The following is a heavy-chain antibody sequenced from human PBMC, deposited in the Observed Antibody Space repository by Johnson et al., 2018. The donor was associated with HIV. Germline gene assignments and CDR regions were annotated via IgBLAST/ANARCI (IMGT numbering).Heavy chain of an antibody. CDR1: GFIFSDYY. J-gene: IGHJ3*02. Sequence: QVHLVESGGGLVQPGVSLRLSCAASGFIFSDYYMNWIRQAPGKGLEWVSYISSSGSTIYYADSVKGRFTISRDNAKNSLYLQMNSLRDEDTAVYYCARDSTPWGGDSVAYSFDIWGQGRMVTVSS. V-gene: IGHV3-11*04. CDR3: ARDSTPWGGDSVAYSFDI. D-gene: IGHD4-17*01. CDR2: ISSSGSTI.